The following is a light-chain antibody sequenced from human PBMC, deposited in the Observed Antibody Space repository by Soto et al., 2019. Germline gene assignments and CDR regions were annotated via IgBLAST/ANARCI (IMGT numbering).Light chain of an antibody. J-gene: IGLJ1*01. CDR3: TSYAGTYSFFYV. V-gene: IGLV2-8*01. CDR1: SSDVGAYNY. CDR2: EVS. Sequence: QSVLNQPPSASGSPGQSVTISCTRTSSDVGAYNYVSWYQQLPGKAPKLIIYEVSKRPSGVPDRFSGSKSGNTASLTVSGLQAEDEADYYCTSYAGTYSFFYVFGTGTKVTVL.